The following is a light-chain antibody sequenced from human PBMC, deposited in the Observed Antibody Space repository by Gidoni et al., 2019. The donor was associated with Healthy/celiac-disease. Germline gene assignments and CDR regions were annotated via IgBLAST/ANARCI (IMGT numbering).Light chain of an antibody. Sequence: DTQMTQSPSSLSASVGDRVNITCRASQSISSYLNWYQQQPGKAPKLLIYAASSLQSGVPSRFSGSGSGTDFTLTISSLQPEDFSAYYCQQSYNTPPWTFGQGTKVEIK. CDR3: QQSYNTPPWT. CDR2: AAS. J-gene: IGKJ1*01. CDR1: QSISSY. V-gene: IGKV1-39*01.